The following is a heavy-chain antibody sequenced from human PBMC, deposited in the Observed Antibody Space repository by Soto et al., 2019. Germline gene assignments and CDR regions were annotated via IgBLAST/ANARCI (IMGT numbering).Heavy chain of an antibody. CDR3: ANALPGSGWYNF. CDR2: ISGSSDVT. CDR1: GFTFSSYA. D-gene: IGHD6-19*01. V-gene: IGHV3-23*01. Sequence: PGGSLRLSCAASGFTFSSYAMSWVRRAPGRGLEWVSLISGSSDVTYYSDSVKGRFTIFRDNPKNTLYLQMNSLRAEDTAVYYSANALPGSGWYNFWGKGALVTVSS. J-gene: IGHJ4*02.